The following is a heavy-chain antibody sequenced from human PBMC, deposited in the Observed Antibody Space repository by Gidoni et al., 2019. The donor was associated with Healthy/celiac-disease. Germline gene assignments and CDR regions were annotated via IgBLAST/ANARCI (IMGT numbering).Heavy chain of an antibody. CDR3: ARSPLRGREPAGPYYGMDV. CDR2: IIPIFGTA. J-gene: IGHJ6*02. Sequence: QVQLVQSGAEVKKPGSSVKVSCKASGGTFSSYAISWVRQAPGQGLEWMGGIIPIFGTANYAQKFQGRVTITADESTSTAYMELSSLRSEDTAVYYCARSPLRGREPAGPYYGMDVWGQGTTVTVSS. V-gene: IGHV1-69*01. CDR1: GGTFSSYA. D-gene: IGHD1-1*01.